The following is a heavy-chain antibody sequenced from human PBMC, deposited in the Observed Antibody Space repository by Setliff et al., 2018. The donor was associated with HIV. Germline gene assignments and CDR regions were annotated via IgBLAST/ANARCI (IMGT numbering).Heavy chain of an antibody. CDR1: GFTFSSYA. CDR2: ITGSGRTT. V-gene: IGHV3-23*01. Sequence: GGSLRLSCAASGFTFSSYAMSWVRQAPGKGLEWVSAITGSGRTTYYADSVKGRFTISRDNAKNSLDLQMNSLRAEDTAVYYCAAVEVTATGTGLNYWGQGTLVTVSS. D-gene: IGHD6-13*01. J-gene: IGHJ4*02. CDR3: AAVEVTATGTGLNY.